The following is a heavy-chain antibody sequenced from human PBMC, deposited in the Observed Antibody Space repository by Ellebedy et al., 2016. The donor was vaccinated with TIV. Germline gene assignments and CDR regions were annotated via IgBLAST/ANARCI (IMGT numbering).Heavy chain of an antibody. Sequence: PGGSLRLSCEASGFIFSTYGMHRVRQAPGKGLEWVAFIWYDGGNKYYADSVKGRFTISRDNSENTLFLQMNSLRAEDTAVYYCVRDQAAGYGDYSNLDFWGQGTLVTVSS. CDR3: VRDQAAGYGDYSNLDF. D-gene: IGHD4-11*01. CDR1: GFIFSTYG. J-gene: IGHJ4*02. V-gene: IGHV3-33*01. CDR2: IWYDGGNK.